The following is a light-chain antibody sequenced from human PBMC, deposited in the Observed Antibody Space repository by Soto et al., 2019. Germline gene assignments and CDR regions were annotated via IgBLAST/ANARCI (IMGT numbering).Light chain of an antibody. V-gene: IGKV1-5*01. J-gene: IGKJ5*01. CDR2: GAS. CDR1: QTISSW. CDR3: QQYGSSPMT. Sequence: DIQMTQSPSTLSGSVGDRVTITCRASQTISSWLAWYQQTPGKAPKFLIYGASIRATGIPARFTGSGSGTEFTLTISNLQSEDFAVYYCQQYGSSPMTFGQGTRLEIK.